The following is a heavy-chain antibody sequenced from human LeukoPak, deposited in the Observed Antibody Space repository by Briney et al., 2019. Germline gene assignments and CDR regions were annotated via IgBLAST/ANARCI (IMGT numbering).Heavy chain of an antibody. V-gene: IGHV3-23*01. D-gene: IGHD3-9*01. J-gene: IGHJ4*02. Sequence: PGASLRLSCAASGFTFSNYAMSWVRQAPGKWLEWVSAITGSGGNTYYADSVKGRFTISRDNSKNTLYLQMNSLRDEDTAVYYCAKWGDFDVLTGYYVPDFWGQGTLVTVSS. CDR3: AKWGDFDVLTGYYVPDF. CDR2: ITGSGGNT. CDR1: GFTFSNYA.